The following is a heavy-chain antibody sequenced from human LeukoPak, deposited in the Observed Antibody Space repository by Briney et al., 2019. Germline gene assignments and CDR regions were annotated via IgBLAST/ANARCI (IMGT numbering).Heavy chain of an antibody. CDR2: ISWNSGSI. CDR1: GFTFDDYA. V-gene: IGHV3-9*01. CDR3: AKDKELYSSSWSSFDY. Sequence: GGSPRLSCAASGFTFDDYAMHWVRHAPGRGLEWGSGISWNSGSIGYADSVKGRFTISRDNAKNSLYLQMNSLRAEDTALYYCAKDKELYSSSWSSFDYWGQGTLVTVSS. J-gene: IGHJ4*02. D-gene: IGHD6-13*01.